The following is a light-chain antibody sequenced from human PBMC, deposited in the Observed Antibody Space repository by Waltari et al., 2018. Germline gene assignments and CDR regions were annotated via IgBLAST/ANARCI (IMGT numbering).Light chain of an antibody. V-gene: IGKV1-39*01. CDR1: RAITNY. J-gene: IGKJ4*01. CDR3: QQSHSAPLA. Sequence: DIQMTQSPSSLSASVGDRVTITCRASRAITNYVNWYQQRPGLAPKLLIYAASTFKGGVPTRFSGGGSGTDFTLTISSLQIEDFATYYCQQSHSAPLAFGGGTRLEI. CDR2: AAS.